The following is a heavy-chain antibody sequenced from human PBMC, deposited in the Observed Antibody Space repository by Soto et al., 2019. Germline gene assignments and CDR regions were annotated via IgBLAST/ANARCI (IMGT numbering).Heavy chain of an antibody. J-gene: IGHJ3*02. CDR2: LSWDGGST. V-gene: IGHV3-43*01. CDR3: AKGRIWYNWNLDAFDI. D-gene: IGHD1-20*01. Sequence: EVQLVESGGVVVQPGGSLRLSCAASGFTFDDYTIHYVRQAPGKGLEWGSLLSWDGGSTYYADSVKGRFTISKDNSKNSLSLQTNSQRTEDTALSYSAKGRIWYNWNLDAFDISGQAIMVPVSS. CDR1: GFTFDDYT.